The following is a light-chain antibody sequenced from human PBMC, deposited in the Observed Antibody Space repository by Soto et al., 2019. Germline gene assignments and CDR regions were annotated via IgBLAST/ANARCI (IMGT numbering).Light chain of an antibody. Sequence: DIQMTQSPSTLSASVGDRVTITCRASQNVYQWVAWFQQKPGKAPKLLIYETSILESGVPSRFSGSGSGTEFSLTVGGPQPGYFATYYCQQYSSYYTVGQGTKVEVK. V-gene: IGKV1-5*03. J-gene: IGKJ1*01. CDR2: ETS. CDR1: QNVYQW. CDR3: QQYSSYYT.